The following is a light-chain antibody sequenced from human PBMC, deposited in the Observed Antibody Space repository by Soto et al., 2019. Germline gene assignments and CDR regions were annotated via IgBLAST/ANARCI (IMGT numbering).Light chain of an antibody. V-gene: IGKV3-11*01. J-gene: IGKJ4*01. CDR1: QSIGNS. CDR2: DAF. Sequence: TVLTQSPATLSLSPGERATLSCKASQSIGNSLGWFQQKPGQAPRLLIDDAFNRATGIPARFTGSGSGSDFTLSISSLEPGDFGVYYCLQRYNWPLTFGGGTKVEIK. CDR3: LQRYNWPLT.